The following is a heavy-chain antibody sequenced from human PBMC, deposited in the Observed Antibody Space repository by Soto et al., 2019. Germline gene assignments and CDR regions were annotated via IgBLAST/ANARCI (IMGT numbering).Heavy chain of an antibody. D-gene: IGHD3-9*01. Sequence: PSETLSLTCTVSGGSISSYYWSWIRQPPGKGLEWIGYIYYSGSTNYNPSLKSRVTISVDTSKNQFSLKLSSVTAADTAVYYCARGSAGYDILTGYFHDAFDIWGQGTMVTVSS. CDR2: IYYSGST. CDR1: GGSISSYY. V-gene: IGHV4-59*01. J-gene: IGHJ3*02. CDR3: ARGSAGYDILTGYFHDAFDI.